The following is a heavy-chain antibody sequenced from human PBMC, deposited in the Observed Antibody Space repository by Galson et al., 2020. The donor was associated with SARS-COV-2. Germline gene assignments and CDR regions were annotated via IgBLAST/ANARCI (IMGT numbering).Heavy chain of an antibody. J-gene: IGHJ5*02. CDR1: GYTLTELS. Sequence: ASVKVSCKVSGYTLTELSMHWVRQAPGKGLEWMGGFDPEDGETIYAQKFQGRVTMTEDTSTDTAYMELSSLRSEDTAVYYCETGSVFSGSYSGWFDPWGQGTLVTVSS. D-gene: IGHD1-26*01. CDR3: ETGSVFSGSYSGWFDP. CDR2: FDPEDGET. V-gene: IGHV1-24*01.